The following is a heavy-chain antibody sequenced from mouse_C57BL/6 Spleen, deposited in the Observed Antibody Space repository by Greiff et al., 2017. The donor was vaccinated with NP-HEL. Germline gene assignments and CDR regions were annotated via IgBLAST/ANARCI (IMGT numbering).Heavy chain of an antibody. D-gene: IGHD1-1*01. CDR1: GYTFTSYW. CDR3: ARLRYFDY. Sequence: QVQLKQPGAELVKPGASVKLSCKASGYTFTSYWMQWVKQRPGQGLEWIGEIDPSDSYTNYNQKFKGKATLTVDTSSSTAYMQLSSLTSEDSAVYYCARLRYFDYWGQGTTLTVSS. CDR2: IDPSDSYT. V-gene: IGHV1-50*01. J-gene: IGHJ2*01.